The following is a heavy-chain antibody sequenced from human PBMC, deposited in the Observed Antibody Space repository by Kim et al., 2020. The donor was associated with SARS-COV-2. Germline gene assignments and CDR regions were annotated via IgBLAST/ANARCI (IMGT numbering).Heavy chain of an antibody. Sequence: NPALQSRVTISVATSKNQFALKLRSVTAADTDVYYCARKGRRYYYYGMDVWGQGTTVTVSS. CDR3: ARKGRRYYYYGMDV. J-gene: IGHJ6*02. V-gene: IGHV4-34*01.